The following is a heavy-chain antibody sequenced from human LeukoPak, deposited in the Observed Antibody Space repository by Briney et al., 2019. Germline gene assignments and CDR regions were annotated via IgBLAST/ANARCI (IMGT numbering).Heavy chain of an antibody. V-gene: IGHV3-23*01. CDR3: AKEIGAAIYFDF. Sequence: GGSLRLSCSASGFTFSSYAMSRVPQAPGKGLERVSPISGSGGRTYYADSVKGRFTISRDNSKNTLYLQMNGLRAEDTAIYYCAKEIGAAIYFDFWGQGTVVTVSS. J-gene: IGHJ4*02. CDR2: ISGSGGRT. CDR1: GFTFSSYA. D-gene: IGHD6-25*01.